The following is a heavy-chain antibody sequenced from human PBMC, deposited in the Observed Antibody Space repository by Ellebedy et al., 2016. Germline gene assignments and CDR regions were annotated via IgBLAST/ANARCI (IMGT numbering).Heavy chain of an antibody. Sequence: ASVKVSCXASGYTFTGCYMHWVRQAPGQGLEWMGWINPNSDGTNYAQKFQGRVTMTRDTSISTAYMELSRLRSDDTAVYYCARDSSMYSGSYLKFDPWGQGTLVTVSS. CDR1: GYTFTGCY. CDR3: ARDSSMYSGSYLKFDP. J-gene: IGHJ5*02. CDR2: INPNSDGT. D-gene: IGHD1-26*01. V-gene: IGHV1-2*02.